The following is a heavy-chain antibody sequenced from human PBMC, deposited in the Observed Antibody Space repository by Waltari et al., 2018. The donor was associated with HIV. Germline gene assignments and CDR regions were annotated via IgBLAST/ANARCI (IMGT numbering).Heavy chain of an antibody. V-gene: IGHV4-61*02. J-gene: IGHJ3*02. CDR1: GGSISSGSYF. CDR2: MYTSGST. D-gene: IGHD3-3*01. Sequence: QVQLQESGPGLVKPSQTLSLTCSVSGGSISSGSYFWSWIRRPAGKGLEWIGRMYTSGSTNYNPSLKSRVTISGDTSKNQLSLKLRSVTAADTAVYYCARERVTTFGVVIVYEGFDIWGQGTKVIVSS. CDR3: ARERVTTFGVVIVYEGFDI.